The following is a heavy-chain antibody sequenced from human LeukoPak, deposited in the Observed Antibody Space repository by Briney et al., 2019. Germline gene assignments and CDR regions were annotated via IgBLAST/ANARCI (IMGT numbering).Heavy chain of an antibody. CDR1: GYTFTGYY. CDR2: INPNSSGT. V-gene: IGHV1-2*02. Sequence: GASVKVSCKASGYTFTGYYMHWVRQAPGQGLEWMGWINPNSSGTNYAQKFQGRVTMTRDTSISTAYMELSRLRSDDTAVYYCARDTDDFWSGYYTGTFDYWGQGTLVTVSS. CDR3: ARDTDDFWSGYYTGTFDY. D-gene: IGHD3-3*01. J-gene: IGHJ4*02.